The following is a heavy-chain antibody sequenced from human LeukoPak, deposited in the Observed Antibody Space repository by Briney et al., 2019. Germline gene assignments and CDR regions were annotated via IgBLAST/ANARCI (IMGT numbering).Heavy chain of an antibody. CDR3: AKDPYRHQLVTKLWAIDY. CDR1: GFTFSSYG. Sequence: GRSLRLSCAASGFTFSSYGMHWVRQAPGKGLEWVAVISYDGSNKYYADSVKGRFTISRDNSKNTLYLQMNSLRAEDTAVYYCAKDPYRHQLVTKLWAIDYWGQGTLVTVSS. J-gene: IGHJ4*02. D-gene: IGHD6-13*01. V-gene: IGHV3-30*18. CDR2: ISYDGSNK.